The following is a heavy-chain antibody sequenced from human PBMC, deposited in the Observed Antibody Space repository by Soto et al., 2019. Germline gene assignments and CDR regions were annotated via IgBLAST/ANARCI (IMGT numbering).Heavy chain of an antibody. V-gene: IGHV3-23*01. Sequence: EVQLLESGGGLVQPGGSLRLSCAASGFTFSGYAMSWVRQAPGKGLEWVSCISGSGGSTSYADSVKGRFTIYRDNAKNTLYLQMNSLRADDTAVYYCAKNYYGSLAPGNWFGPWGQGTLVTVSS. D-gene: IGHD3-10*01. CDR2: ISGSGGST. CDR1: GFTFSGYA. CDR3: AKNYYGSLAPGNWFGP. J-gene: IGHJ5*02.